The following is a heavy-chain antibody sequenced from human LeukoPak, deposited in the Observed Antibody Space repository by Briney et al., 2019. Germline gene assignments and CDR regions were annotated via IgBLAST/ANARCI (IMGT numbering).Heavy chain of an antibody. J-gene: IGHJ4*02. CDR3: ATPLTALPFDC. D-gene: IGHD2-21*02. V-gene: IGHV3-15*01. CDR1: GFTFSNAW. CDR2: IKSKTDGGTI. Sequence: GGALRLSCAASGFTFSNAWMSWVRQAPGKGLEWVGRIKSKTDGGTIDYAAPVKGRFTISRDDSQNTVYLQMNSLKTEDTATYYCATPLTALPFDCWGQGTLVTVSS.